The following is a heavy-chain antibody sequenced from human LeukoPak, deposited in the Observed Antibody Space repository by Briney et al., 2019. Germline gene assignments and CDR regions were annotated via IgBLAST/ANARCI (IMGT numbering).Heavy chain of an antibody. J-gene: IGHJ6*03. Sequence: GASVKVSCKASGDTYTSYAISWVRHAPGQGLDWIACISAYNPNTNYAQKLQGRVTMTTDRSTSTDYMELRSLRSDDTAVYYCARSGYCSSTSCYGLGRYYYYMDVWCQGTTVTVSS. CDR1: GDTYTSYA. CDR3: ARSGYCSSTSCYGLGRYYYYMDV. D-gene: IGHD2-2*01. V-gene: IGHV1-18*01. CDR2: ISAYNPNT.